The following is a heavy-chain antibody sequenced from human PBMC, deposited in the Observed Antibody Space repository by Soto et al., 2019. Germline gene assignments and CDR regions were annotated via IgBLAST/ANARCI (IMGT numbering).Heavy chain of an antibody. D-gene: IGHD3-16*02. J-gene: IGHJ4*02. CDR3: AKDFYVGELSLQFAY. Sequence: GGSLRLSCAASGFTFSSYAMSWVRQAPGKGLEWVSAISGSGGSTYYADSVKGRFTISRDNSKNTLYLQMNSLRAEDTAVYYCAKDFYVGELSLQFAYWAQGTLVTVSS. CDR2: ISGSGGST. V-gene: IGHV3-23*01. CDR1: GFTFSSYA.